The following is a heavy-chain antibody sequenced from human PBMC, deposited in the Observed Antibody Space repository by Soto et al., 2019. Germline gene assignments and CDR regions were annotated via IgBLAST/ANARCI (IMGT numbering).Heavy chain of an antibody. CDR2: IIPIFGTA. CDR1: GGTFSSYA. D-gene: IGHD3-9*01. V-gene: IGHV1-69*13. CDR3: ARDTPVLRYFDWFPNWFDP. Sequence: SVKVSCKASGGTFSSYAISWVRQAPGQGLEWMGGIIPIFGTANYAQKFQGRVTITADESTSTAYMELSSLRSEDTAVYYCARDTPVLRYFDWFPNWFDPWGQGTLVTVSS. J-gene: IGHJ5*02.